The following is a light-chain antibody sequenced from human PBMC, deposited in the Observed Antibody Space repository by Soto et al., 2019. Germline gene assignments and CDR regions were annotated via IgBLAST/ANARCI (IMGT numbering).Light chain of an antibody. Sequence: QAVVTQAPSVSGAPGQRVTISCTGSSSNIGAGYGVHWYQQLPGTAPKLLIYGNNNRPSGVPDRFSGSKSGTSASLAITGLQAEDEADYYCQSYDGSLSGSEVFGGGTKLTVL. CDR2: GNN. V-gene: IGLV1-40*01. J-gene: IGLJ2*01. CDR3: QSYDGSLSGSEV. CDR1: SSNIGAGYG.